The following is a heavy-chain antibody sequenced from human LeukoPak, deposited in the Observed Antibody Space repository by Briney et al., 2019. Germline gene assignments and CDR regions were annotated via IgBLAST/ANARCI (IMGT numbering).Heavy chain of an antibody. D-gene: IGHD3-3*01. J-gene: IGHJ6*03. Sequence: SQTLSLTCTVSGGSISSGSYYWSWIRQPAGKGLEWIGRIYTSGSTNYNPSLKSRVTISVDTSKNQFSLKLSSVTAADTAVYYCARTRPDGSGYYNPRYYYYYMDVWGKGTTVTVSS. CDR2: IYTSGST. CDR3: ARTRPDGSGYYNPRYYYYYMDV. CDR1: GGSISSGSYY. V-gene: IGHV4-61*02.